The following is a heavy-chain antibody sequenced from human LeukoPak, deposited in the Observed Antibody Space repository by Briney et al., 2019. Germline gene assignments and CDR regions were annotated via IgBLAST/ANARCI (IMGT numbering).Heavy chain of an antibody. Sequence: SETLSLTCTVSGVSMSSSPCYWGWIRQPPGEGLEWIGTIYDSGNTNYNPSLRGRLTISVDTSRNRFSLKLSSVTAADTAVYYCARHDCDSSRCSVNWFDPWGQGTLVTVSS. CDR2: IYDSGNT. V-gene: IGHV4-39*01. CDR3: ARHDCDSSRCSVNWFDP. D-gene: IGHD2/OR15-2a*01. J-gene: IGHJ5*02. CDR1: GVSMSSSPCY.